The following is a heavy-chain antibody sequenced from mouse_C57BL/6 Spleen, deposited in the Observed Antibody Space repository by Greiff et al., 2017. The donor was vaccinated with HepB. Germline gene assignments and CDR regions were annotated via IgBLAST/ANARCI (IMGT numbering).Heavy chain of an antibody. J-gene: IGHJ1*03. CDR2: ISSGSSTI. V-gene: IGHV5-17*01. CDR1: GFTFSDYG. Sequence: EVKLMESGGGLVKPGGSLKLSCAASGFTFSDYGMHWVRQAPEKGLEWVAYISSGSSTIYYADTVKGRFTISRDNAKNTLFLQMTSLRSEDTAMYYCARDYYDGSSHWYFDVWGTGTTVTVSS. D-gene: IGHD1-1*01. CDR3: ARDYYDGSSHWYFDV.